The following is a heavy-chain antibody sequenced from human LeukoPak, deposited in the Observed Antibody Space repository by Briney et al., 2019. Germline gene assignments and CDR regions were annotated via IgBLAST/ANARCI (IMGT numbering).Heavy chain of an antibody. J-gene: IGHJ5*02. CDR3: ARYNWNPNWFDP. V-gene: IGHV4-31*03. D-gene: IGHD1-20*01. CDR1: GGSTSSVGYY. CDR2: IYYSGST. Sequence: SQTLSLTCTVSGGSTSSVGYYWSWIRQHPGKGLEWIGYIYYSGSTYYNPSLKSRVTISVDTSKNQFSLKLSSVTAADTAVYYCARYNWNPNWFDPWGQGTLVTVSS.